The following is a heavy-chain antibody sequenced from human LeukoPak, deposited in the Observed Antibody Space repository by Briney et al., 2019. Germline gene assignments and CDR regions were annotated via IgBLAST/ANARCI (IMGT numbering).Heavy chain of an antibody. Sequence: SETLSLTCTVSGGSVSSGSYYWSWIRQPPGKGLEWIGYIYYSGSTNYNPSLKSRVTISVDTSKNQFSLKLSSVTAADTAVYYCARDGRDTAMVPYYFGYWGQGTLVTVSS. CDR1: GGSVSSGSYY. CDR3: ARDGRDTAMVPYYFGY. V-gene: IGHV4-61*01. D-gene: IGHD5-18*01. J-gene: IGHJ4*02. CDR2: IYYSGST.